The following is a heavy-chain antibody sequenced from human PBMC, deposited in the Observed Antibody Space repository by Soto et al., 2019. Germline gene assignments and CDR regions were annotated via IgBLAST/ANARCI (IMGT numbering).Heavy chain of an antibody. D-gene: IGHD3-22*01. CDR2: FDPEDGET. CDR1: GYTLTELS. J-gene: IGHJ4*02. V-gene: IGHV1-24*01. Sequence: ASVKVSCKVSGYTLTELSMHWVRQAPGKGLEWMGGFDPEDGETIYAQKFQGRVTMTEDTSTDTAYMELSSLRSEDTAVYYCATISTEPYYYDSSGYLFVYWGQGTLVTVSS. CDR3: ATISTEPYYYDSSGYLFVY.